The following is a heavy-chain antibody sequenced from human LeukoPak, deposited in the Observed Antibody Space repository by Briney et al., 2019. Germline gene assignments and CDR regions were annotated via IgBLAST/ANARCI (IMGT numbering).Heavy chain of an antibody. D-gene: IGHD5-24*01. J-gene: IGHJ4*02. CDR3: ASGRRDGYNSFDY. Sequence: PGGSLRLSCAASGFTFSSYWMHWVRQAPGKGLVWVSRINSDGSSTSYADSVKGRFTISRDNAKNTLYLQMNSLRAEDTAVYYCASGRRDGYNSFDYWGQGTLVTVSS. CDR1: GFTFSSYW. V-gene: IGHV3-74*01. CDR2: INSDGSST.